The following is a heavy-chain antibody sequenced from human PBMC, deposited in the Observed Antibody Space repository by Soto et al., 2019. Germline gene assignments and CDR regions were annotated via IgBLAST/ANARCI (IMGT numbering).Heavy chain of an antibody. V-gene: IGHV1-3*01. CDR2: INAGNGNT. J-gene: IGHJ6*02. CDR3: ASVLLRGYKDYYYYGMDV. Sequence: ASVKVSCKASGYTFTSYAMHWVRQAPGQRLEWMGWINAGNGNTKYSQKFQGRVTITRDTSASTAYMELSSLRSEDTAVYYCASVLLRGYKDYYYYGMDVRGPATTATVSS. D-gene: IGHD1-26*01. CDR1: GYTFTSYA.